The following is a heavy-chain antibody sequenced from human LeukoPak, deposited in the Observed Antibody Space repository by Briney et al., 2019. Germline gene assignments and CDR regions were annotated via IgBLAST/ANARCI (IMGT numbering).Heavy chain of an antibody. V-gene: IGHV3-23*01. CDR1: GFTFSSYA. Sequence: GGSLRLSCAASGFTFSSYAMSWVRQAPGKGLEWVSAISGSGGSTYYADSVKGRFTISRDNSKSTLYLQMNSLRAEDTAVYYCAKGGARKDSISYFDYWGQGTLVTVSS. J-gene: IGHJ4*02. CDR2: ISGSGGST. D-gene: IGHD5-12*01. CDR3: AKGGARKDSISYFDY.